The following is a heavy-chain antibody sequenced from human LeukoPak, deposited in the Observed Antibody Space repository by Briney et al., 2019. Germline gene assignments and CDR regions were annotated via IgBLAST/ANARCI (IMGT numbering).Heavy chain of an antibody. CDR3: ASGTCSSTSCAFDY. Sequence: SQTLSLTCTVSGGSISRGVYYWRWIRQPPGKGLEWIGYIYYSGSTYYNPSLKSRVTISVETSKSQFSLKLSAVTAANTAVYYCASGTCSSTSCAFDYWGQGTPVTVSS. V-gene: IGHV4-30-4*08. CDR2: IYYSGST. D-gene: IGHD2-2*01. CDR1: GGSISRGVYY. J-gene: IGHJ4*02.